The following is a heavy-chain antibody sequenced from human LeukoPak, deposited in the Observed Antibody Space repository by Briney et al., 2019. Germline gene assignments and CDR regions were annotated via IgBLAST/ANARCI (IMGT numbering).Heavy chain of an antibody. V-gene: IGHV3-33*01. D-gene: IGHD1-1*01. CDR2: IWYDGSNK. CDR1: GFTFSSYG. Sequence: GRSLRLSCAASGFTFSSYGMHWVRQAPGKGLEWVAVIWYDGSNKYYADSVKGRFTISRDNSKSTLYLQMNSLRAEDTAVYYCARDLGTSLRGYFDYWGQGTLVTVSS. J-gene: IGHJ4*02. CDR3: ARDLGTSLRGYFDY.